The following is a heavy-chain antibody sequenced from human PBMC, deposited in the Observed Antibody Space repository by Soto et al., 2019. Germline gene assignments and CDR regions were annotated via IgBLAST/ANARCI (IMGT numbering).Heavy chain of an antibody. D-gene: IGHD2-15*01. CDR3: ARDSRFVVVVAATRAFDI. CDR1: GFTFSSYE. J-gene: IGHJ3*02. CDR2: ISSSGSTI. Sequence: EVQLVESGGGLVQPGGSLRLSCAASGFTFSSYEMNWVRQATGKGLEWVSYISSSGSTIYYADSVKGRFTISRDNAKNSLYLQMNSLRAEDTAVYYCARDSRFVVVVAATRAFDIWGQGTMVTVSS. V-gene: IGHV3-48*03.